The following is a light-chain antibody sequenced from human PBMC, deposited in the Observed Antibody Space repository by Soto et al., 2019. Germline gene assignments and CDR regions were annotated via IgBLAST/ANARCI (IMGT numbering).Light chain of an antibody. CDR2: EVS. J-gene: IGLJ1*01. Sequence: QSALTQPASVSGSPGHSITISCTGTSIXVXXYXYVSXYQQHPCKAPKLMIYEVSNRPSGVSNRLYGYKSGSKAYLTISGLQAEDEADYYCCSYAGSSYVFGTGTKVTV. CDR3: CSYAGSSYV. CDR1: SIXVXXYXY. V-gene: IGLV2-23*02.